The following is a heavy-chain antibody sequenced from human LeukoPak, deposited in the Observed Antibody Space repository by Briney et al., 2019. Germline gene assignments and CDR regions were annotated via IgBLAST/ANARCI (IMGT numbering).Heavy chain of an antibody. V-gene: IGHV3-7*05. J-gene: IGHJ4*02. D-gene: IGHD6-13*01. CDR2: IKQDGSEK. Sequence: GGSLRLSCAASGFTFSSYWMSWVRQAPGKGLEWVANIKQDGSEKYYVDSVKGRFTISRDNAKNSLYLQMNSLEAEDTAVYYCARRGTSSSWAHFDYWGQGTLVTVSS. CDR3: ARRGTSSSWAHFDY. CDR1: GFTFSSYW.